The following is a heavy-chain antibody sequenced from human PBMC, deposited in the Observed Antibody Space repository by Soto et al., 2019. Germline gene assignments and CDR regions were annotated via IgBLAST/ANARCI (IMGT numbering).Heavy chain of an antibody. Sequence: QVQLQESGPGLVKPSQTLSLTCTVSGGSISSGGYYWSWIRQHPGKGLEWIGYIYHSGSTYYNPSLKSRVTISVDTSXNQXSXKXXXXXXXXXXXXXXXXXXXXXXXXXXFXXXGQGTLVTVSS. V-gene: IGHV4-31*03. J-gene: IGHJ5*02. CDR2: IYHSGST. CDR1: GGSISSGGYY. CDR3: XXXXXXXXXXXXXFXX.